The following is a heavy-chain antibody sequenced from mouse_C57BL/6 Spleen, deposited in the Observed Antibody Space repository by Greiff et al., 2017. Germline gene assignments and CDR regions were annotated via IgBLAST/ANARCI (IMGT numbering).Heavy chain of an antibody. CDR3: ARRDTYYAMDY. CDR2: IYPGGGYT. CDR1: GYTFTNYW. Sequence: QVQLKQSGAELVRPGTSVKMSCKASGYTFTNYWIGWAKQRPGHGLEWIGDIYPGGGYTNYNEKFKGKATLTADKSSSTAYMQFSSLTSEDSAIYYCARRDTYYAMDYWGQGTSVTVSS. J-gene: IGHJ4*01. D-gene: IGHD3-3*01. V-gene: IGHV1-63*01.